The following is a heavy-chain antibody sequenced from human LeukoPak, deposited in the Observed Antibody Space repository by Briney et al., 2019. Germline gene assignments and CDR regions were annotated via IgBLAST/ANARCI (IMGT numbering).Heavy chain of an antibody. CDR2: IYDSGST. CDR1: GGSISSNNYF. CDR3: QSRFLEWLLDY. D-gene: IGHD3-3*01. J-gene: IGHJ4*02. V-gene: IGHV4-39*01. Sequence: SETLSLTCTVSGGSISSNNYFWGWIRQPPGKGLGWIGSIYDSGSTYYNPSLKSRVTISVDTSKNQFSLKLNSVTAADTAMYYCQSRFLEWLLDYWGQGTLVTVSS.